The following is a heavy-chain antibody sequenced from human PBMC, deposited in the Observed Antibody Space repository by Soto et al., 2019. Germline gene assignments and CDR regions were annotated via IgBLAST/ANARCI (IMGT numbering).Heavy chain of an antibody. Sequence: QVQLQQWGAGLLKPSETPSLTCAVYGGSFSGYYWSWIRQPPGKGLEWIGEINHSGSTNYNPSLKSRVTISVDTSKNQSSLKLSSVTAADTAVYYCARGLDTAMRAFDYWGQGTLVTVSS. V-gene: IGHV4-34*01. J-gene: IGHJ4*02. CDR2: INHSGST. CDR3: ARGLDTAMRAFDY. D-gene: IGHD5-18*01. CDR1: GGSFSGYY.